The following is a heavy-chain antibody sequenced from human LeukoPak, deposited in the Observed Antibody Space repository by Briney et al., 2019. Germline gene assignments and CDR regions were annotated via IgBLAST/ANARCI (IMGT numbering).Heavy chain of an antibody. V-gene: IGHV3-48*03. CDR1: GFTFSSFE. CDR2: IGSSGVIT. D-gene: IGHD3-22*01. J-gene: IGHJ4*02. CDR3: ARDVITSPLDC. Sequence: GGSLRLSCAASGFTFSSFEMNWVRQAPGKGLGWISYIGSSGVITYYADSVKGRFTVSRDNAKNSLYLQMDSLRAEDTAVYYCARDVITSPLDCWGQGTLVTVSS.